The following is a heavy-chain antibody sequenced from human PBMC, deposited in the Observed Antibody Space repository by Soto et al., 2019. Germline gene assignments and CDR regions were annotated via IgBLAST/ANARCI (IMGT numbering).Heavy chain of an antibody. D-gene: IGHD4-4*01. CDR2: TYYRSKWYN. J-gene: IGHJ4*02. Sequence: SQTLSLTCAISVDSVSSNRAAWSWIIQSPSRGLEWLGRTYYRSKWYNDYALSVKSRITINQDTSKNQFSLHLNSVTPEDTAVYYCARDPTDFHSAFDYWGQGTLVSVSS. V-gene: IGHV6-1*01. CDR3: ARDPTDFHSAFDY. CDR1: VDSVSSNRAA.